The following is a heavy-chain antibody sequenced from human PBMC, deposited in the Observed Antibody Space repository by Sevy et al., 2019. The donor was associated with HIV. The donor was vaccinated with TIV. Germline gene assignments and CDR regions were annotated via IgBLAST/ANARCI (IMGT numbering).Heavy chain of an antibody. CDR3: ARSYGELSLLLC. CDR2: MNPNSGNT. V-gene: IGHV1-8*01. D-gene: IGHD3-10*01. Sequence: ASVKVSCKASGYTFTSYDINWVRQATGQGLEWMGWMNPNSGNTGYAQKFQGRVTMTRNTSISTAYMELSSLRSEDTALYYCARSYGELSLLLCWGQGTLVTVSS. J-gene: IGHJ4*02. CDR1: GYTFTSYD.